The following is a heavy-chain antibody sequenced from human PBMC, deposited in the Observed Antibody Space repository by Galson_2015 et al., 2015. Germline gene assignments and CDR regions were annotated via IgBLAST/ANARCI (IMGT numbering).Heavy chain of an antibody. Sequence: PALVKPTQTLTLTCTFSGFSLSTSGVGVGWIRQPPGRALEWLALIYWDDDKRYSPSLKSRLTITKDTSKNQVVLTMTNMDPVDTATYYCAHRSNGGHIDYWGQGTLVTVSS. CDR3: AHRSNGGHIDY. CDR1: GFSLSTSGVG. CDR2: IYWDDDK. D-gene: IGHD3-16*01. J-gene: IGHJ4*02. V-gene: IGHV2-5*02.